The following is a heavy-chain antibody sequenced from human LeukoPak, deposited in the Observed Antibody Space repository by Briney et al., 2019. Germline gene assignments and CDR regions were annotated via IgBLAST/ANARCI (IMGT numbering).Heavy chain of an antibody. Sequence: GGSLRLSCAASGFTVSSNYMSWVRQAPGKGLEWVSVIYSGGSTYYADSVKGRFTISRDNYKNTLYLQMNSLRAEDTAVYYCARELRVAANMDVWGKGTTVTVSS. D-gene: IGHD2-15*01. CDR3: ARELRVAANMDV. CDR1: GFTVSSNY. V-gene: IGHV3-53*01. CDR2: IYSGGST. J-gene: IGHJ6*03.